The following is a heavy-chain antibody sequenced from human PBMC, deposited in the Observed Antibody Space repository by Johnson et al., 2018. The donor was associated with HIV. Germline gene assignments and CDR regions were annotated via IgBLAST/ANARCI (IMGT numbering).Heavy chain of an antibody. J-gene: IGHJ3*02. CDR1: GFTFDDYA. CDR2: ISWNSGSI. Sequence: VQLVESGGGLIQPGRSLRLSCAPSGFTFDDYAMHWVRQAPGKGLEWVSGISWNSGSIDYVDSVKGRFTISRDNAKNSLYLQMNSLRAEDTAVYYCARDITPHKEGDAFDIWGQGTMVTVSS. V-gene: IGHV3-9*01. CDR3: ARDITPHKEGDAFDI.